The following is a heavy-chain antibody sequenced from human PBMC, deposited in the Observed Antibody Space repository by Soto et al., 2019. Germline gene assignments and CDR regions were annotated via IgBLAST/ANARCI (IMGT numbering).Heavy chain of an antibody. V-gene: IGHV3-7*01. CDR1: EFTFSSYW. Sequence: EVQLVESGGGLVQPGGSLRLSCAASEFTFSSYWMYWVRQAPGKGLEWVANIKQDGSDKYYVDSVKGRFTISRDNAKNSLYLQTNSLRAEDTALYYCGCKVCDYWGQGTLVTVSS. J-gene: IGHJ4*02. D-gene: IGHD3-16*01. CDR3: GCKVCDY. CDR2: IKQDGSDK.